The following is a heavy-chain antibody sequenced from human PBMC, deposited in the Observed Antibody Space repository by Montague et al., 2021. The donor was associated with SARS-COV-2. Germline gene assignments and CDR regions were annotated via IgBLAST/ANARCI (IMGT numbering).Heavy chain of an antibody. CDR2: VIHSGTT. D-gene: IGHD3-10*01. V-gene: IGHV4-34*12. J-gene: IGHJ6*02. CDR1: GASFSGYY. CDR3: ASGEFFYYGSGNYYRSALDD. Sequence: SETLSLTCHVYGASFSGYYWSWVRQSPGEGLEWIGEVIHSGTTNYNPSLKGRVTISIDSSNDRFSLRLTSLTAADTGVYYCASGEFFYYGSGNYYRSALDDWGQGTTVTVSS.